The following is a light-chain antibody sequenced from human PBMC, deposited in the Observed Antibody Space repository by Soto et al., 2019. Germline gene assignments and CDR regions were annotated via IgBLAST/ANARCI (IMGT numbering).Light chain of an antibody. J-gene: IGKJ5*01. Sequence: AIQLTQSPSSLSASVGDRVTITSRASQGISSALAWYQQKPGKAPNLLIYDASSLESGVPSRFSGSGSGTDFTLTISSLQPEDFATYYCQQFNSYPLTFGQGTRLEIK. V-gene: IGKV1-13*02. CDR2: DAS. CDR3: QQFNSYPLT. CDR1: QGISSA.